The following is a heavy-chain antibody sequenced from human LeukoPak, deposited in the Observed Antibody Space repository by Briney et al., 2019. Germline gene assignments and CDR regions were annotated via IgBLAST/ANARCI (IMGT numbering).Heavy chain of an antibody. Sequence: PSETLSLTCAVSGYSISSGYYWGWIRPPPGKGLEWIGSIYHSGSTYYNPSLKCRVTISVDTSRNQFSLRLSSVTAADTAVYFCARHRYYYDSSGSYYFDYWGQGTLVTVSS. V-gene: IGHV4-38-2*01. CDR3: ARHRYYYDSSGSYYFDY. CDR2: IYHSGST. J-gene: IGHJ4*02. CDR1: GYSISSGYY. D-gene: IGHD3-22*01.